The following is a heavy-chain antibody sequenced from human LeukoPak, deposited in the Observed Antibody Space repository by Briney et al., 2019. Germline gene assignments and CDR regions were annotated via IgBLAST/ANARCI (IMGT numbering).Heavy chain of an antibody. CDR2: ISSEGSST. Sequence: GESLRLSCAASGFTFSIYWMHWVRQAPGKGLVWVSRISSEGSSTTYADSVKGRFTISRDNAKDTLYLQMNSLRAEDTAVYYCARGENTYIDYWGQGTLVTVSS. CDR3: ARGENTYIDY. D-gene: IGHD3-16*01. CDR1: GFTFSIYW. V-gene: IGHV3-74*01. J-gene: IGHJ4*02.